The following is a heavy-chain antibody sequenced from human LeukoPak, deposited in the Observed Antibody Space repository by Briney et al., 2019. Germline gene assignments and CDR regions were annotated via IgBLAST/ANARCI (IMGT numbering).Heavy chain of an antibody. CDR2: MSYTGSA. V-gene: IGHV4-59*13. CDR3: ARVTGYMTEDYFDY. D-gene: IGHD6-13*01. J-gene: IGHJ4*02. CDR1: GGSINAYY. Sequence: SETLSLTCTVSGGSINAYYWSWIRQPPGKGLEWIGYMSYTGSANYNPSLKSRVAMSVDTSTNKFSLTLSSVTAADTAVYYCARVTGYMTEDYFDYWGQGTLITVSS.